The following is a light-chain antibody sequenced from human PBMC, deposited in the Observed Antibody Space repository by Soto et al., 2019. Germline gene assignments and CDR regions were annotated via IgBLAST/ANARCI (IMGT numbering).Light chain of an antibody. J-gene: IGKJ4*01. V-gene: IGKV3-11*01. CDR3: PPCSNWLT. CDR2: DAS. Sequence: EIVLTQSPATLSLSPGERATLSCRASQSVSSYLAWYQQKPGQAPRLLIYDASNRATGIPARFSGSGSGTHCTLTIGFQEPEGVAVCNYPPCSNWLTFGGGAQVQIK. CDR1: QSVSSY.